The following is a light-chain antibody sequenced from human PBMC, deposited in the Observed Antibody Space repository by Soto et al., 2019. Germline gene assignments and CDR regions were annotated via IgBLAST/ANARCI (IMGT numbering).Light chain of an antibody. J-gene: IGKJ1*01. CDR2: GAS. CDR1: QSVRSN. V-gene: IGKV3-15*01. CDR3: QHSGT. Sequence: EIVMTQSPATLSVSPGERATLSCRASQSVRSNLAWYQQKPGQAPRLLIYGASTRATGIPARFSGSGSGTEFTLTISSLQSEDFAVYHCQHSGTFGQGTKVDIK.